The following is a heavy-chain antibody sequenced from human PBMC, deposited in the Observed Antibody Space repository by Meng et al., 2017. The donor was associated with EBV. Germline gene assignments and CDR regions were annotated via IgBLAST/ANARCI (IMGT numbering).Heavy chain of an antibody. CDR2: LIPMVGAP. J-gene: IGHJ4*02. Sequence: QVQLLQSGAEVKKPGSSVKVSCRTPGGTFRSDAVSWVRQAPGQGLEWMGGLIPMVGAPHYAQKFQGRVTIIADESTSTHSMELNSLRSEDTAMYCCASESGRGFTPDYWGQGTLVTVSS. V-gene: IGHV1-69*01. D-gene: IGHD3-10*01. CDR1: GGTFRSDA. CDR3: ASESGRGFTPDY.